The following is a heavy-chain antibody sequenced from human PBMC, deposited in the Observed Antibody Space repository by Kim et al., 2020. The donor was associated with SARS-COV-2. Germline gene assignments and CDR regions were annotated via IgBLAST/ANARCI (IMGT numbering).Heavy chain of an antibody. J-gene: IGHJ4*02. Sequence: FQGRVTMTRDTSTSTVYMELSSLRSEDTAVYYCARGIAVAGPDSSYFDYWGQGTLVTVSS. CDR3: ARGIAVAGPDSSYFDY. V-gene: IGHV1-46*01. D-gene: IGHD6-19*01.